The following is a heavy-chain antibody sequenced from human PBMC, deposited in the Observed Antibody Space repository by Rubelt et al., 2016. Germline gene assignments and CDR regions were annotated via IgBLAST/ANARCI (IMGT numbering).Heavy chain of an antibody. D-gene: IGHD3-3*01. V-gene: IGHV1-8*01. J-gene: IGHJ6*02. CDR1: GYTFTSYD. Sequence: QVQLVQSGAEVKKPGASVKVSCKASGYTFTSYDINWVRQATGQGLEWMGWMNPNSGNTGYAQKFQGRVTMTRNTSISTAYMELSSLRSEDTAVYYCARLSITICGVVVYYYGMDVWGQGTTVTVSS. CDR3: ARLSITICGVVVYYYGMDV. CDR2: MNPNSGNT.